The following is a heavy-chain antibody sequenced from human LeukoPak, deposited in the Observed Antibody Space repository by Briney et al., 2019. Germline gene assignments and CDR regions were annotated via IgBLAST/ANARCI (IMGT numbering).Heavy chain of an antibody. CDR3: ATFPYYCSGGSCPHSFDY. D-gene: IGHD2-15*01. CDR1: GYTLTELS. V-gene: IGHV1-24*01. J-gene: IGHJ4*02. Sequence: ASVKVSCKVSGYTLTELSMHWVRQAPGKGLEWMGGFDPEDGETIYAQKFQGRVTMTEDTSTDTAYMELSSPRSEDTAVYYCATFPYYCSGGSCPHSFDYWGQGTLVTVSS. CDR2: FDPEDGET.